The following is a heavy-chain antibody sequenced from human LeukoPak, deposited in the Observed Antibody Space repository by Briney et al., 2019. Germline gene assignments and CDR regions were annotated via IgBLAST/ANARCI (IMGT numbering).Heavy chain of an antibody. V-gene: IGHV3-11*04. CDR3: ARSEPRGNYYDSLGAFDI. CDR2: ISSSGSTI. CDR1: GFTFSDYY. Sequence: GGSLRLSCAASGFTFSDYYMSWIRQAPGKGLEWVSYISSSGSTIYYADSVKGRFTISRDNAKNTLYLQMNSLRAEDTAVYYCARSEPRGNYYDSLGAFDIWGQGTMVTVSS. D-gene: IGHD3-22*01. J-gene: IGHJ3*02.